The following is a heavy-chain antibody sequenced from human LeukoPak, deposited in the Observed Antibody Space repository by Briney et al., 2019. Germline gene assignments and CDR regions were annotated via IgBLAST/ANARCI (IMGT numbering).Heavy chain of an antibody. CDR2: IWYDGSNK. J-gene: IGHJ4*02. CDR3: ARDLLSYDFWSGYYGLDY. CDR1: GFTFSSYG. Sequence: GGSLRLSCAASGFTFSSYGMHWVRQAPGKGLEGVAVIWYDGSNKYYADSVKGRFTISRDNSKNTLCLQRNSLRAEDTAVYYCARDLLSYDFWSGYYGLDYWGQGTLVTVSS. D-gene: IGHD3-3*01. V-gene: IGHV3-33*01.